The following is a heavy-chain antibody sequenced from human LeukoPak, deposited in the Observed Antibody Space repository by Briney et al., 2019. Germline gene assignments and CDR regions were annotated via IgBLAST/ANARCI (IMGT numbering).Heavy chain of an antibody. Sequence: SVKVSCKVSGGTFSSYAISWVRQAPGQGLEWMGGIIPIFGTANYAQKFQGRVTITTDESTSTAYMELSSLRSEDTAVYYCTYYDFWSGHHDYYYYYMDVWGKGTTVTVSS. J-gene: IGHJ6*03. V-gene: IGHV1-69*05. CDR3: TYYDFWSGHHDYYYYYMDV. CDR1: GGTFSSYA. D-gene: IGHD3-3*01. CDR2: IIPIFGTA.